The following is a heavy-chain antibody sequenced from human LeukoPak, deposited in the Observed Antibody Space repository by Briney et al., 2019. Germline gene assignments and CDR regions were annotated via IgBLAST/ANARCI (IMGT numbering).Heavy chain of an antibody. D-gene: IGHD3-22*01. CDR1: GFTFSSYG. CDR3: AKDGSGYYLNDAFDI. J-gene: IGHJ3*02. CDR2: IWYDGSNK. V-gene: IGHV3-33*06. Sequence: GGSLRLSCAASGFTFSSYGMHWVRQAPGKGLEWVAVIWYDGSNKYYADSVKGRLTISRDNSKNTLYLQMNSLRAEDTAVYYCAKDGSGYYLNDAFDIWGQGTMVTVSS.